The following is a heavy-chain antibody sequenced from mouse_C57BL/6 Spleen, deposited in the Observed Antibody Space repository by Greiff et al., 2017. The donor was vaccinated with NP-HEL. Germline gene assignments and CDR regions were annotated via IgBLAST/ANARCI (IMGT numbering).Heavy chain of an antibody. V-gene: IGHV5-4*01. D-gene: IGHD2-1*01. CDR3: ARIYYGNYVGYFDY. J-gene: IGHJ2*01. CDR1: GFTFSSYA. Sequence: EVQRVESGGGLVKPGGSLKLSCAASGFTFSSYAMSWVRQTPEKRLEWVATISDGGSYTYYPDNVKGRFTISRDNAKNNLYLQMSHLKSEDTAMYYCARIYYGNYVGYFDYWGQGTTLTVSS. CDR2: ISDGGSYT.